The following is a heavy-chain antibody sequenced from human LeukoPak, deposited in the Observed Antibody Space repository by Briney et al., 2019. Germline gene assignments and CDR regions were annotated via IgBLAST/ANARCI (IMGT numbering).Heavy chain of an antibody. V-gene: IGHV1-69*01. CDR3: ARDLSDSFPTSNWFDP. D-gene: IGHD3-22*01. Sequence: GSSVKVSYKASGGTFSSYAISWVRQAPGQGLEWMEGIIPMFGTANYAQKFQGRVTITADESTSTAYMELSSLRSEDTAVYYCARDLSDSFPTSNWFDPWGQGTLVTVSS. CDR2: IIPMFGTA. CDR1: GGTFSSYA. J-gene: IGHJ5*02.